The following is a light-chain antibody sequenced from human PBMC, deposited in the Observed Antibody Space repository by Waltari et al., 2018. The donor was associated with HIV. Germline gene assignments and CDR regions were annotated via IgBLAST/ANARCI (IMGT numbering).Light chain of an antibody. J-gene: IGLJ3*02. CDR2: EGS. Sequence: QSALTQPAAVSGSPGQSITISCSGNSRHVGSYNLVSWFQQHPGKVPKLIIYEGSKRPSGVSDRFSGSKSGRTASLTVSGLQAEDEADYYCSSYAGADTWVFGGGTKLTVL. V-gene: IGLV2-23*01. CDR3: SSYAGADTWV. CDR1: SRHVGSYNL.